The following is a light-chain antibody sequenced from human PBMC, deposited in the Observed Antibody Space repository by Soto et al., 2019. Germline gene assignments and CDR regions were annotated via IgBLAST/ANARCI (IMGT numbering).Light chain of an antibody. Sequence: DIVMTQSPDSLAVPLGARATINCRSSQSVLYRSNKKNYLAWYQQKRGQPPRLLIYWATTRVSGVPERFSGSGSATDFTILINIVQAEDVVVYYCQQYYTTLALSFGGGTRVEIK. V-gene: IGKV4-1*01. CDR1: QSVLYRSNKKNY. J-gene: IGKJ4*01. CDR3: QQYYTTLALS. CDR2: WAT.